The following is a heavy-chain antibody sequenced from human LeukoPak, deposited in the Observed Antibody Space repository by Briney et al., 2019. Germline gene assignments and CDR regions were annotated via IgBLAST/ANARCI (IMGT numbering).Heavy chain of an antibody. J-gene: IGHJ6*03. CDR1: GYTFTGYY. CDR2: INPNSGGT. D-gene: IGHD6-13*01. CDR3: ARDVAAAEMGYYYYMDV. Sequence: ASVTVFCKASGYTFTGYYMHWVRQAPGQGLEWMGWINPNSGGTNYAQKFQGRVTMTRDTSISTAYMELSRLRSDDTAVYYCARDVAAAEMGYYYYMDVWGKGTTVTVSS. V-gene: IGHV1-2*02.